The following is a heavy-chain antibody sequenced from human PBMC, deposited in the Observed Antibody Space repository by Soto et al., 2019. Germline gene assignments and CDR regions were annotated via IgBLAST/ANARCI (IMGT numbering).Heavy chain of an antibody. CDR3: ALYYYGSGFGTY. CDR2: ISYDGSNK. V-gene: IGHV3-30*03. J-gene: IGHJ4*02. CDR1: GFTFSSYG. Sequence: QVQLVESGGGVVQPGRSLRLSCAASGFTFSSYGMHWVSQAPGKGLEWVAVISYDGSNKYYADSVKGRFTISRDNSKNTLYLQMNSLRAEDTAVYYCALYYYGSGFGTYWGQGTLVTVSS. D-gene: IGHD3-10*01.